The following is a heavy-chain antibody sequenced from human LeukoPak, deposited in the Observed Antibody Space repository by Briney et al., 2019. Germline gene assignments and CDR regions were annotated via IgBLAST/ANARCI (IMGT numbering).Heavy chain of an antibody. D-gene: IGHD1-26*01. J-gene: IGHJ3*01. V-gene: IGHV3-21*01. CDR1: GFTFGGYT. CDR2: ISSSSGYI. CDR3: ARELGASTSFDL. Sequence: PGGSLRLSCAASGFTFGGYTMNWVRQAPGKGLEWVSSISSSSGYIYYADSMKGRFTIARDNAENSLYLQMSSLRAEDTAVYYCARELGASTSFDLWGQGTMVTVSS.